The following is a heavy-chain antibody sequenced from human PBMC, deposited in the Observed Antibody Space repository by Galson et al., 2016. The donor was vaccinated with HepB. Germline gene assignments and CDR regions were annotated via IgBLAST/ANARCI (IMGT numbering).Heavy chain of an antibody. CDR1: GGSISSGDYY. J-gene: IGHJ3*02. D-gene: IGHD2-2*03. Sequence: TLSLTCTVSGGSISSGDYYWSWIRQRPSKGLERIGYISDTGSTFYHPSLKSRVTISIAPSKNQCYLSLNSVTAADTAVYYCAMDEEDLNDAFDIWGQGTTVIVSS. CDR2: ISDTGST. V-gene: IGHV4-31*03. CDR3: AMDEEDLNDAFDI.